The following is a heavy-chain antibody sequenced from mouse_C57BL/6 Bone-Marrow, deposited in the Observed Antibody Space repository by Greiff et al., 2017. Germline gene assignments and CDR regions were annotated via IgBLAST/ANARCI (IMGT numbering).Heavy chain of an antibody. Sequence: VQRVESGAELVRPGASVTLSCKASGYTFTDYEMHWVKQTPVHGLEWIGAIDPATGGTAYNQKFKGKAILTADKSSSTAYMELRSLTSEDSAVYYWMGYYGSSLAWFAYWGQGTLVTVSA. CDR2: IDPATGGT. CDR3: MGYYGSSLAWFAY. V-gene: IGHV1-15*01. D-gene: IGHD1-1*01. J-gene: IGHJ3*01. CDR1: GYTFTDYE.